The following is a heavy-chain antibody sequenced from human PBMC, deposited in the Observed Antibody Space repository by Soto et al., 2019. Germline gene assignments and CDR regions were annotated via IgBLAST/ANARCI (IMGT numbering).Heavy chain of an antibody. D-gene: IGHD3-3*01. V-gene: IGHV3-23*04. J-gene: IGHJ4*02. CDR1: GFTFSRSP. Sequence: EVQLVQSGGGFVQPGGSLRLSCAASGFTFSRSPMSWVRQVPGKGLEWISAIRDDGSSVYYVDSVKGRFTISRDNSKNTSSLRMKNLRAEDTAIYYCVRDRYTMIDFWSAFSSDWGQGALVIVSS. CDR3: VRDRYTMIDFWSAFSSD. CDR2: IRDDGSSV.